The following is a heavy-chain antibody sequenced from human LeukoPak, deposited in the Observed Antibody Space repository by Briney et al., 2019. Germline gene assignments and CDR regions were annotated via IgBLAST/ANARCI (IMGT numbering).Heavy chain of an antibody. CDR2: INSDGRST. CDR1: GFTFSNYW. V-gene: IGHV3-74*01. J-gene: IGHJ4*02. Sequence: GGSLRLSCAASGFTFSNYWMHWVRQAPGKGLVWVSRINSDGRSTNYADSVKGRFTISRDNAKNTLYLQMNSLRAEDTAVYYCARDRLWFGELLYPSDYWGQGTLVTVSS. CDR3: ARDRLWFGELLYPSDY. D-gene: IGHD3-10*01.